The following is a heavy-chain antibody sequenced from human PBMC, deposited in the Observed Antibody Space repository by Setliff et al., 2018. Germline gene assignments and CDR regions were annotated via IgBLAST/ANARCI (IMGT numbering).Heavy chain of an antibody. J-gene: IGHJ5*02. V-gene: IGHV4-59*08. Sequence: SETLSLTCTVSGGSISGASIRSYYWSWIRQPPGKGLEFIGYVYHSGTTYYNPSLKSRVTILVDTSKNQFSLKMTSVTAADTALYYCARALYAPVGPTDNWFDPWGQGTLVTVSS. CDR2: VYHSGTT. CDR1: GGSISGASIRSYY. D-gene: IGHD1-26*01. CDR3: ARALYAPVGPTDNWFDP.